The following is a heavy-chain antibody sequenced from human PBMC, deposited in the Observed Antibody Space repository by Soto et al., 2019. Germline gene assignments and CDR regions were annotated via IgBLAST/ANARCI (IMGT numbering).Heavy chain of an antibody. J-gene: IGHJ4*02. D-gene: IGHD1-26*01. CDR3: ARKGIGSGSRGCIDY. CDR1: GFTFSSYA. Sequence: QVQLVESGGGVVQPGRSLRLSCAASGFTFSSYAMYWVRQAPGKGLEWVAVMSKDGSAKFYADSVKGRFTISRDNSKNTLFLQRTSLRDDDTAVYYCARKGIGSGSRGCIDYWGQGTLVTVSS. V-gene: IGHV3-30-3*01. CDR2: MSKDGSAK.